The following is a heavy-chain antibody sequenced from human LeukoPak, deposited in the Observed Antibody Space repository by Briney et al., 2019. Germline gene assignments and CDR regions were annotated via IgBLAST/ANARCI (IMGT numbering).Heavy chain of an antibody. Sequence: PGGSLRLSCAASRFTFSSYAMSWVRQAPGKGLEWVSAISGSGGSTYYADSVKGRFTISRANSKNTLYLQMNSMRTEDTAVYFCAKDDAWLRYACWGPGTLVTVSS. CDR3: AKDDAWLRYAC. D-gene: IGHD5-12*01. V-gene: IGHV3-23*01. CDR2: ISGSGGST. CDR1: RFTFSSYA. J-gene: IGHJ4*02.